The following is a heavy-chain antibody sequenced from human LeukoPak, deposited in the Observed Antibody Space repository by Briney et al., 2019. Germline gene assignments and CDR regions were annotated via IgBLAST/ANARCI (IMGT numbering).Heavy chain of an antibody. Sequence: SQTLSLTCTLSGGSISTGSYYWTWIRQHPGKGLEWIGYIYYSGSTYYNPSLKSRVTISVDTSKNQFSLKLSSVTAADTAVYYCARGLYGMRATRYYFDYWGQGTLVTVSS. CDR3: ARGLYGMRATRYYFDY. V-gene: IGHV4-31*03. CDR2: IYYSGST. D-gene: IGHD3-9*01. J-gene: IGHJ4*02. CDR1: GGSISTGSYY.